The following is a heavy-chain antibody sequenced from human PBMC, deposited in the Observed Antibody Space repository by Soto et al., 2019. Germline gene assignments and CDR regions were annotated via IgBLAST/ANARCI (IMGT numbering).Heavy chain of an antibody. CDR3: ARQIAAAGTDWFDP. D-gene: IGHD6-13*01. CDR2: IYHSGST. Sequence: PSETLSLTCAVSGGSISSSNWWSWVRQPPGKGLEWIGEIYHSGSTNYNPSLKSRVTISVDTSKNQFSLKLSSVTAADTAVYYCARQIAAAGTDWFDPWGQGTLVTVSS. CDR1: GGSISSSNW. J-gene: IGHJ5*02. V-gene: IGHV4-4*02.